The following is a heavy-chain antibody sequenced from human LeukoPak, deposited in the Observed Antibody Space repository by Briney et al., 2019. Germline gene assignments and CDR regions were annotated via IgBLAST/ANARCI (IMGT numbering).Heavy chain of an antibody. D-gene: IGHD2-15*01. CDR1: GYTFTGYY. J-gene: IGHJ5*02. CDR3: ARGTRGYCSGGSCYSGWFDP. Sequence: ASVKVSCKASGYTFTGYYMHWVRQATGQGLEWMGWINPNSGGTNYAQKFQGRVTMTRDTSISTAYMELSRLRSDDTAVYYCARGTRGYCSGGSCYSGWFDPWGQGTLVTVSS. V-gene: IGHV1-2*02. CDR2: INPNSGGT.